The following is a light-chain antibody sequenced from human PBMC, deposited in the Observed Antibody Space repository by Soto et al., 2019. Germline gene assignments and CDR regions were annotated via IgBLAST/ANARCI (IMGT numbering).Light chain of an antibody. Sequence: EIVMTQSPATLSVSPGERATLSCRASQSVSSNLAWYQQKPGQAPRLLIYGASTRATGIPARFSGSGSGTEFTLTISSLQSEDFAVYSCQQYNNWPTFGQGTRL. J-gene: IGKJ5*01. V-gene: IGKV3D-15*01. CDR3: QQYNNWPT. CDR1: QSVSSN. CDR2: GAS.